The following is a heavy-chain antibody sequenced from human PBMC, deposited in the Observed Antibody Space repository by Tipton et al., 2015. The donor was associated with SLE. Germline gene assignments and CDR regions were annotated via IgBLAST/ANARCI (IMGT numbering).Heavy chain of an antibody. D-gene: IGHD3-22*01. CDR3: AREKSSGHSDY. CDR2: VHYSGST. V-gene: IGHV4-59*01. Sequence: TLSLTCTVSGGSISSYHWSWFRQPPGKGLEWIGYVHYSGSTNYNPSLKSRVSMSVDTSKNQFSLKMRSVTASDTAVYYCAREKSSGHSDYWGQGALVTVSS. J-gene: IGHJ4*02. CDR1: GGSISSYH.